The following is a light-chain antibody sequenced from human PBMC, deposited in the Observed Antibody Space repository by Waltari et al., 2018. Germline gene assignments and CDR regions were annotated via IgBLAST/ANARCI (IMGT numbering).Light chain of an antibody. Sequence: DIQMTQSPSTLSASVGDRVTITCLASQSITRWLGWYQQKPGKAPYLPNYDASSLESGVPSRFSGSGSGTEFTLTSSSLQADDFATYYRQEHVTYWAFGQGTKVEMK. CDR3: QEHVTYWA. J-gene: IGKJ1*01. CDR1: QSITRW. V-gene: IGKV1-5*01. CDR2: DAS.